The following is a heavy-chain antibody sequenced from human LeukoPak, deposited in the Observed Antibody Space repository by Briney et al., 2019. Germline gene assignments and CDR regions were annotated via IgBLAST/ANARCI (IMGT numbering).Heavy chain of an antibody. Sequence: LSLTCTVCGASISSSSYYCRWVREPAGKGVAWIGGICYSGSTNYNPSLKSRVTISVDTSKNQFSLKLSSVTAADTAVYYCASSIADRDAFDIWGQGTMVTVSS. CDR2: ICYSGST. CDR3: ASSIADRDAFDI. J-gene: IGHJ3*02. V-gene: IGHV4-39*07. D-gene: IGHD6-6*01. CDR1: GASISSSSYY.